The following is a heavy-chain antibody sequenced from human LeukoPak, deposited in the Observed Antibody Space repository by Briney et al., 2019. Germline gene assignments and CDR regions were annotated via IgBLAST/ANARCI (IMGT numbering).Heavy chain of an antibody. Sequence: GGSLRLSCAASGFTFSSYWMSWVRQAPGKGLEWVGRIKSKNVGGTTDYAAPVKGRFTISRDDSKNTVYLQMNSLKIEGTAVYYCTSHAAFDPWGQGTLVTVSS. J-gene: IGHJ5*02. V-gene: IGHV3-15*01. CDR2: IKSKNVGGTT. CDR1: GFTFSSYW. CDR3: TSHAAFDP.